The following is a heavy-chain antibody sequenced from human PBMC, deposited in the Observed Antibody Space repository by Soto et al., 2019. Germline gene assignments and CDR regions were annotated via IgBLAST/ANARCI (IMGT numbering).Heavy chain of an antibody. V-gene: IGHV3-23*01. J-gene: IGHJ4*02. Sequence: EVQLLESGGGLVQPGGSLRLSCAASGFTFSSYAMSWVRQAPGKGLEWVSAISGSGGSTYYADSVKGRFTISRDNSKNTLYLQMNSLRAEDTAVYYCAKDNRYCSGGSCYSGFDYWGQGTLVTVSS. CDR1: GFTFSSYA. CDR2: ISGSGGST. CDR3: AKDNRYCSGGSCYSGFDY. D-gene: IGHD2-15*01.